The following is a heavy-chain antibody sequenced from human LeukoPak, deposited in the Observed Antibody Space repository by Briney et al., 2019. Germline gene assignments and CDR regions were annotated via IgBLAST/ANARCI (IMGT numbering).Heavy chain of an antibody. V-gene: IGHV3-21*01. CDR1: GFTFSSYS. CDR3: ARSPTAMAHFDC. CDR2: ISSSSSYI. D-gene: IGHD5-18*01. J-gene: IGHJ4*02. Sequence: GGSLRLSCAASGFTFSSYSMNWVRQAPGKGLEWVSSISSSSSYIYYADSVKGRFTISRDNAKNSLYLQMNSLRAEDTAVYYCARSPTAMAHFDCWGQGTLVTVSS.